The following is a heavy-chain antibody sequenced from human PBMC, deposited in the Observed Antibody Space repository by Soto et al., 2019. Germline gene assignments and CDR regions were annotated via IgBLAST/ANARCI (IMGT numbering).Heavy chain of an antibody. D-gene: IGHD3-10*01. CDR1: GGSISSGGYS. V-gene: IGHV4-30-2*01. CDR3: ARSITNIPALVER. J-gene: IGHJ4*02. CDR2: IYRSGST. Sequence: QLQLQESGSGLVKPSQTLSLTCAVSGGSISSGGYSWSWIRQPPGKALEWIGHIYRSGSTHYNPSLKSRVTILIDSAKNQCSLKLTSVTAADTAVYYCARSITNIPALVERWGQGTLVTVSS.